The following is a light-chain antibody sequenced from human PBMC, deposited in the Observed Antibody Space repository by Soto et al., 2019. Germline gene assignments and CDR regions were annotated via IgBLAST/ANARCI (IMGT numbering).Light chain of an antibody. V-gene: IGKV1D-12*01. J-gene: IGKJ3*01. CDR2: AAS. CDR1: QGISSC. Sequence: DIQMTQSPSSVSASVGDRVTITCRASQGISSCLAWYQQKPGKDPKLLIYAASSLQSGVPSRFSGSGSGTDFTLTVSSLQPEDFATYDCQQANSFPHTFGPGTKVDIK. CDR3: QQANSFPHT.